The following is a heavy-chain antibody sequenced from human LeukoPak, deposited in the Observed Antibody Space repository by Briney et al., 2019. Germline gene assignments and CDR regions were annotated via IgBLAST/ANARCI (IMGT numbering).Heavy chain of an antibody. V-gene: IGHV4-38-2*02. Sequence: SETLSLTCTVSGYPITTSGSYYWAWIRQPPGKGLEWIGDSYHGGTTYYNASLKSRVTMSVDTSKNHFSLKLSSVTAADTAVYYCARERSGSYFPRRSWFDPWGQGTLVTVSS. CDR3: ARERSGSYFPRRSWFDP. CDR1: GYPITTSGSYY. CDR2: SYHGGTT. J-gene: IGHJ5*02. D-gene: IGHD1-26*01.